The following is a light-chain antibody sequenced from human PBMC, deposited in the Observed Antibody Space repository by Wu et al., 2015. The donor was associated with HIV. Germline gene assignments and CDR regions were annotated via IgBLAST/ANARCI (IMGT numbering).Light chain of an antibody. CDR3: QQYYSYPWT. CDR1: QGISSF. V-gene: IGKV1-8*01. J-gene: IGKJ1*01. CDR2: SAS. Sequence: IQMTQSPSSLSASVGDRVTITCRASQGISSFLAWYQQKPGKAPNLLIYSASSLQSGVPSRFSGNQSGTDFTLTISCLQSEDFATYYCQQYYSYPWTFGQGTKVEIK.